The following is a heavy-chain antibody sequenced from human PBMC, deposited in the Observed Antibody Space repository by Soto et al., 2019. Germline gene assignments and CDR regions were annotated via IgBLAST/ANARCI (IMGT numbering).Heavy chain of an antibody. CDR3: ARSIVGATTTPHFDY. CDR2: IYYSGST. Sequence: QVQLQESGPGLVKPSQTLSLTCTVSGGSISSGGYYWSWIRQHPGKGLEWIGYIYYSGSTYYNPSLKSRVTISVDTSKNQFSLKLSSVTAADTPVYYCARSIVGATTTPHFDYWGQGTLVTVSS. J-gene: IGHJ4*02. D-gene: IGHD1-26*01. CDR1: GGSISSGGYY. V-gene: IGHV4-31*03.